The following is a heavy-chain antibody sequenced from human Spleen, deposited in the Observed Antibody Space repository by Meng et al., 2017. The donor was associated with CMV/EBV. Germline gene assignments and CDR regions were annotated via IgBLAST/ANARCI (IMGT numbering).Heavy chain of an antibody. CDR1: GYTFTSYW. J-gene: IGHJ4*02. CDR2: IYPGDSDT. V-gene: IGHV5-51*01. CDR3: ARILASFDY. Sequence: KISYRGSGYTFTSYWIGRVRQMPGKGLEWMGMIYPGDSDTRYSPSLRGQVTISADKSISTAYLQWNSLKASDTAVYYCARILASFDYWGQGTLVTVSS.